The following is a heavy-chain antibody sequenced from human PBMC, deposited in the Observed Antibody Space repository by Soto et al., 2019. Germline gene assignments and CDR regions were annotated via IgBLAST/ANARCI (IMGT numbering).Heavy chain of an antibody. D-gene: IGHD2-15*01. CDR1: GGSLSSYY. V-gene: IGHV4-59*01. CDR3: ARLTYSGYQPDY. CDR2: IYYSGST. J-gene: IGHJ4*02. Sequence: PSETLSLTCVVSGGSLSSYYWSWIRQPPGKGLEWIGYIYYSGSTNYNPSLKSRVTISVDTSKNQFSLKLSSVTAADTAVYYCARLTYSGYQPDYWGQGTLVTVSS.